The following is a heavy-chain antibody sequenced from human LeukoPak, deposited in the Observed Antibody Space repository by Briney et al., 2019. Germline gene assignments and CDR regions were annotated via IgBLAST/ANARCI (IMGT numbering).Heavy chain of an antibody. CDR3: AREGGYSGYDPDY. V-gene: IGHV3-74*01. J-gene: IGHJ4*02. CDR2: INSDGSST. D-gene: IGHD5-12*01. CDR1: GFTFSSYW. Sequence: GGSLRLSCAASGFTFSSYWMHRVRQAPGKGLVWVSRINSDGSSTSYADSVKGRFTISRDNAKNTLYLQMNSLRAEDTAVYYCAREGGYSGYDPDYWGQGTLVTVSS.